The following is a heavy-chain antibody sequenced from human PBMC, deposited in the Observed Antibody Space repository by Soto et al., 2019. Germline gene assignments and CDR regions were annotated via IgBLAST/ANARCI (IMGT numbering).Heavy chain of an antibody. CDR1: GFPFSSYA. J-gene: IGHJ4*02. CDR2: ISYDGSNK. CDR3: AKDRGEYDHIWGSYRYFDY. V-gene: IGHV3-30-3*01. Sequence: GGSLRLSYAASGFPFSSYAMHWVRQAPGKGLEWVAVISYDGSNKYYADSVKGRFTISRDNSKNTLYLQMNSLRAEDTAVYYCAKDRGEYDHIWGSYRYFDYWGQGTLVTVSS. D-gene: IGHD3-16*02.